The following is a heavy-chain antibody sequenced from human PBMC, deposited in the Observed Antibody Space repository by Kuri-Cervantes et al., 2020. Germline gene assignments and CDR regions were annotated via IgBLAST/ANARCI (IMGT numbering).Heavy chain of an antibody. CDR1: GFTFSSNA. CDR2: ISYDGRDT. D-gene: IGHD3-10*01. V-gene: IGHV3-30*04. Sequence: GGSLRLSCAASGFTFSSNAMHWVRQTPGKGLEWVTVISYDGRDTKYADSVKGRFTISRDNSKNTLYLQMNSLRAEDTAVYYCARERVPDYWGQGTLVTVSS. J-gene: IGHJ4*02. CDR3: ARERVPDY.